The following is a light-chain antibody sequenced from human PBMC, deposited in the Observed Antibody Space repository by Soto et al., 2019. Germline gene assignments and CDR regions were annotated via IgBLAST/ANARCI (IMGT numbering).Light chain of an antibody. CDR1: QSVSSN. J-gene: IGKJ5*01. CDR3: QQRSYPIT. Sequence: EIVMTQSPATLSVSPGERATLSCRASQSVSSNLAWYQQKPGQAPRLLIYGASNRATGTPDRFSGSGSDPDFTLTISSLEPEDFAVYYCQQRSYPITFGQGTRLEIK. CDR2: GAS. V-gene: IGKV3D-15*01.